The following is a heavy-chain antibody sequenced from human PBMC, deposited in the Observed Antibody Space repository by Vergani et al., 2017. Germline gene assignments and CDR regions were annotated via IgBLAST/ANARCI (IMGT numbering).Heavy chain of an antibody. Sequence: QLQLQESGPGLVKPSETLSLTCTVSGSSISSSSYYWGWIRKPPGKGLEWIGSIYYSGSTYYNPSLKSRVTISVDTSKNQFSLKLSSVTAADTAVYYCARVESPYDFWSGYYYYYYMDVWGKGTTVTVSS. D-gene: IGHD3-3*01. V-gene: IGHV4-39*07. CDR1: GSSISSSSYY. CDR2: IYYSGST. CDR3: ARVESPYDFWSGYYYYYYMDV. J-gene: IGHJ6*03.